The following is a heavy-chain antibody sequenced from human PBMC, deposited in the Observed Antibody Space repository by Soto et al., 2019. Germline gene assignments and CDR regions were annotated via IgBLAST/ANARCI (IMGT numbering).Heavy chain of an antibody. CDR2: IILPFGTP. D-gene: IGHD3-22*01. CDR3: VRGPDYEGCFDY. J-gene: IGHJ4*02. CDR1: GTTFSNYA. Sequence: QVRLVQSGAEVKKTGSSVKVSCKASGTTFSNYAIGWVRQAPGQGLEWMGGIILPFGTPNYAQKFQGRVTLTADESMTTAFMELRGLRSEDTAVYFCVRGPDYEGCFDYWGQGTLVTVSS. V-gene: IGHV1-69*12.